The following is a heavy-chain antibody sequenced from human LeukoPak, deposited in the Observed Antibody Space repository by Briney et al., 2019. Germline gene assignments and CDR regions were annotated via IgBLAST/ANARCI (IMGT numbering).Heavy chain of an antibody. J-gene: IGHJ6*03. Sequence: GGSLRLSCAASGFTFSSYSMNWVRQAPGKGLEWVSSISSSSSYIYYADSVKGRFTISRDNAKNSLYLQMNSLRAEDTAVYYCARDRVNHYYYYYMDVWGKGTTVTVSS. D-gene: IGHD3-10*01. CDR1: GFTFSSYS. CDR3: ARDRVNHYYYYYMDV. CDR2: ISSSSSYI. V-gene: IGHV3-21*01.